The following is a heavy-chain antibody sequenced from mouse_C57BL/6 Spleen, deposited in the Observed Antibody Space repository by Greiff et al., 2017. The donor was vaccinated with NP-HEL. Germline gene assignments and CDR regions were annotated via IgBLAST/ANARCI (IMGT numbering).Heavy chain of an antibody. CDR1: GFSLTSYG. Sequence: QVQLKESGPGLVQPSQSLSITCTVSGFSLTSYGVHWVRQSPGKGLEWLGVIWSGGSTDYNAAVISRLSISKDNSKSQVFFKMNSLQADDTAIYYCARTYGNSDLDYWGQGTTLTVSS. V-gene: IGHV2-2*01. CDR2: IWSGGST. D-gene: IGHD2-10*02. J-gene: IGHJ2*01. CDR3: ARTYGNSDLDY.